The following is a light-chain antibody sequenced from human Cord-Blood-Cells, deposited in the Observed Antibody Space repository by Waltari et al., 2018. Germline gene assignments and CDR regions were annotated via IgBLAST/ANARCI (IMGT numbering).Light chain of an antibody. J-gene: IGLJ3*02. CDR2: EGI. Sequence: QSALTQPAFVSGSPGQSITIPCSGTSSAVGSYNLVSCYQRHPGKAPKLMIYEGIKRPSGVSNRFSVSKSGNTASLTISGLQAEDEADYYCCSYAGSSTWVFGGGTKLTVL. CDR3: CSYAGSSTWV. V-gene: IGLV2-23*01. CDR1: SSAVGSYNL.